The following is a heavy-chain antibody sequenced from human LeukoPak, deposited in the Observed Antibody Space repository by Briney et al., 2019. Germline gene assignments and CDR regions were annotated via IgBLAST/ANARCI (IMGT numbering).Heavy chain of an antibody. CDR1: GFTFSSYA. Sequence: GGSLRLPCAASGFTFSSYAMSWVRQAPGKGLEWVSAISGSGGSTYYADSVKGRFTISRDNSKNTLYLQMNSLRAEDTAVYYCAKGVGITMIVVAVDYWGQGTLVTVSS. J-gene: IGHJ4*02. V-gene: IGHV3-23*01. CDR2: ISGSGGST. D-gene: IGHD3-22*01. CDR3: AKGVGITMIVVAVDY.